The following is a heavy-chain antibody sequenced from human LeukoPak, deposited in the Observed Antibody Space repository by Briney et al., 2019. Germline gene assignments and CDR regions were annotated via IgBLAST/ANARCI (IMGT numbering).Heavy chain of an antibody. D-gene: IGHD2-8*01. CDR1: GYTFTSYG. CDR3: ARGDPIVLMGAFDI. CDR2: ISAYNGNT. Sequence: ASVKVSCKASGYTFTSYGISWVRQAPGQGLEWMGWISAYNGNTNYAQKLQGRVTMTTGTSTSTAYTELRSLRSDDTAVYYCARGDPIVLMGAFDIWGQGTMVTVSS. J-gene: IGHJ3*02. V-gene: IGHV1-18*01.